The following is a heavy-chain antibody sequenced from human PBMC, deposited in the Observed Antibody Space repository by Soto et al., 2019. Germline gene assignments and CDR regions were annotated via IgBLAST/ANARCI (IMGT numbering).Heavy chain of an antibody. D-gene: IGHD2-2*02. Sequence: SVKVSCKASGGTFSSYAISWVQQAPGQGLEGMGGIIPIFGTANYAQKFQGRVTITADESTSTAYMELSSLRSEDTDVYYCASEACSSTSCYMSSWFDPWGQGTLVTVSS. CDR2: IIPIFGTA. J-gene: IGHJ5*02. CDR1: GGTFSSYA. CDR3: ASEACSSTSCYMSSWFDP. V-gene: IGHV1-69*13.